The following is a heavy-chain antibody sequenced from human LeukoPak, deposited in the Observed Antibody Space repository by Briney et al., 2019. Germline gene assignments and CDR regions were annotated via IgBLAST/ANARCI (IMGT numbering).Heavy chain of an antibody. CDR2: ISGSGGST. V-gene: IGHV3-23*01. CDR1: GFTSSSYA. Sequence: PGGSLRLSCAASGFTSSSYAMSWIRQAPGKGLEWVSAISGSGGSTYYADSVKGRFTISRDNSKNTLYLQMNSLRAEGSAVYYCAKDRRYTAMDWFDPWGQGTLVTVSS. D-gene: IGHD2-2*01. CDR3: AKDRRYTAMDWFDP. J-gene: IGHJ5*02.